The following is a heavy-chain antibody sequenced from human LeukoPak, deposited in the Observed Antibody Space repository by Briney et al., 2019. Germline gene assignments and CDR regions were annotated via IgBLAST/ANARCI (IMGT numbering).Heavy chain of an antibody. D-gene: IGHD2-2*01. Sequence: VKVSCKASGGTFSSYAISWVRQAPGQGLEWMGGIIPIFGTANYAQKFQGRVTITTDESTSTAYMELSSLRSEDTAVYYCARDHAPYCSSTSCSFDYWGQGTLVTVSS. CDR3: ARDHAPYCSSTSCSFDY. V-gene: IGHV1-69*05. CDR2: IIPIFGTA. CDR1: GGTFSSYA. J-gene: IGHJ4*02.